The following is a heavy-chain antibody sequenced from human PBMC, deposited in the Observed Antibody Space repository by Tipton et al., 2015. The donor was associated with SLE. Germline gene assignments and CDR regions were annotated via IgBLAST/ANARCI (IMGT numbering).Heavy chain of an antibody. CDR3: ARDHSGGSSRGAFDI. D-gene: IGHD2-15*01. J-gene: IGHJ3*02. CDR1: GFTLSSYG. V-gene: IGHV3-21*01. CDR2: ISSSSSYI. Sequence: SLRLSCAASGFTLSSYGMHWVRQAPGKGLEWVSSISSSSSYIYYADSVKGRFTISRDNAKNSLYLQMNSLRAEDTAVYYCARDHSGGSSRGAFDIWGQGTMVTVSS.